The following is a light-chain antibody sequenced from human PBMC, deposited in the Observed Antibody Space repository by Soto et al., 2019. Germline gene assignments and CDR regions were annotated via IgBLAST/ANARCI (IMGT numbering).Light chain of an antibody. CDR1: QAIHSY. V-gene: IGKV1-39*01. CDR2: AAS. J-gene: IGKJ1*01. CDR3: QQSYNSAWT. Sequence: DIQMTQSPSSLSASVGDRVTITCRASQAIHSYLNWYQQKPGKAPKLLIYAASSLQRGVPSTFSGSGSGTEFTLTISSLQPEDFATYYCQQSYNSAWTFGQGTKVDIK.